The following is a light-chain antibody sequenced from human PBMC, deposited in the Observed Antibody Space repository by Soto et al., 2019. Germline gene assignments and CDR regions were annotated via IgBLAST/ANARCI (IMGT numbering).Light chain of an antibody. CDR3: QQRHTWPIT. V-gene: IGKV3-11*01. CDR2: DAY. J-gene: IGKJ5*01. Sequence: EIVLTQSPDTLSLSPGERATLSCRASQSIRSDRLAWYQQQPGQAPRLLIYDAYNRATGIPPMFSGSGSGTDFTLTISRLEPEDSAVYYCQQRHTWPITFGQGTRLEI. CDR1: QSIRSDR.